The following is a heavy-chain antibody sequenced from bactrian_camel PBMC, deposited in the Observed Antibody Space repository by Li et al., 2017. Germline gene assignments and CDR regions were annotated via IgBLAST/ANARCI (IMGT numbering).Heavy chain of an antibody. V-gene: IGHV3S1*01. D-gene: IGHD6*01. J-gene: IGHJ4*01. CDR1: GDVGSSRC. CDR2: FNTDGST. Sequence: HVQLVESGGGSVQTGGSLRLSCVVSGDVGSSRCMVWFRRAPGKGREGVAAFNTDGSTAYTDSVKGRFTISKDAAKNILYLQMNNLKPEDTAMYYCATSELGSTGCSAAWYFPQENYAYWGQGTQVTVS. CDR3: ATSELGSTGCSAAWYFPQENYAY.